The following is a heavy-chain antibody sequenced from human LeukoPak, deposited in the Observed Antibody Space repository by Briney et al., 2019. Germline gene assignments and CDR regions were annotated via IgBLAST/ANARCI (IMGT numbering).Heavy chain of an antibody. V-gene: IGHV3-30*18. CDR2: ISSDGSDK. Sequence: GGSLRLSCAASGFIFSKYGMNWVRQASGKGLEWVAFISSDGSDKNYADSVKGRFTISRDNSKNTVYLEMNSLRVEDTAMYFCAKDIQLSTWGLGTMVTVSS. J-gene: IGHJ3*01. D-gene: IGHD5-24*01. CDR3: AKDIQLST. CDR1: GFIFSKYG.